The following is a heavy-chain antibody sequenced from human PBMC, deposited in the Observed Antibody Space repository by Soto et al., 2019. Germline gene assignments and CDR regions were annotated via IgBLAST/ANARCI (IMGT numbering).Heavy chain of an antibody. CDR2: IGSKGQNYAT. V-gene: IGHV3-73*01. CDR1: GFSFSDSA. CDR3: AKIESRFFYDSTGYYPFDY. D-gene: IGHD3-22*01. J-gene: IGHJ4*02. Sequence: GGSLRLSCAASGFSFSDSAMHWVRQASGKGLEWVGRIGSKGQNYATTYAASVKGRFIISTDESKNTAHLQMNSLKTEDTAVYYCAKIESRFFYDSTGYYPFDYWGQGTLVTVSS.